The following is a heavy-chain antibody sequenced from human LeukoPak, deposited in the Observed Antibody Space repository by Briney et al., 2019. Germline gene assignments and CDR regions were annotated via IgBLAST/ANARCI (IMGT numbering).Heavy chain of an antibody. V-gene: IGHV3-30*04. CDR1: GFTFSSYA. J-gene: IGHJ6*02. CDR3: AKDYYGSGSSSCGMDV. D-gene: IGHD3-10*01. Sequence: GGSLRLSCAASGFTFSSYAMNWVRQAPGKGLEWVAAISYDGSNKYYADSVKGRFTISRDNSKNTLYLQMNSLESEDTAVYYCAKDYYGSGSSSCGMDVWGQGTTVTVSS. CDR2: ISYDGSNK.